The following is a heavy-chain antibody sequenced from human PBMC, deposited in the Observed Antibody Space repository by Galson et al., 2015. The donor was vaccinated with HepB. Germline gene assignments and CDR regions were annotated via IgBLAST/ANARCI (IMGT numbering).Heavy chain of an antibody. Sequence: SVKVSCKASGYTFTIYYMYWVRQAPGQGLEWMGIINPRAGSTNYAQKFQGRVTMTRDTSTSTVYMELSSLRSEDTAVYYCARGVTMARGVINPFLYGMDVWGQGTTVTVSS. CDR1: GYTFTIYY. D-gene: IGHD3-10*01. J-gene: IGHJ6*02. CDR3: ARGVTMARGVINPFLYGMDV. CDR2: INPRAGST. V-gene: IGHV1-46*01.